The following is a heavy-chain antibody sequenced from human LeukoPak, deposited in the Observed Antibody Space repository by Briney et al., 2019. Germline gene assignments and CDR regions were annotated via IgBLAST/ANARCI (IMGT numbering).Heavy chain of an antibody. CDR1: GGTFSSYA. V-gene: IGHV1-69*05. J-gene: IGHJ5*02. Sequence: GASVKVSCKASGGTFSSYAISWVRQAPGQGLEWMGGIIPIFGTANYAQKFQGRVTMTRDTSTSTVYMELSSLRSEDTAVYYCARVAYYDFWSATEQGPNWFDPWGQGTLVTVSS. CDR2: IIPIFGTA. D-gene: IGHD3-3*01. CDR3: ARVAYYDFWSATEQGPNWFDP.